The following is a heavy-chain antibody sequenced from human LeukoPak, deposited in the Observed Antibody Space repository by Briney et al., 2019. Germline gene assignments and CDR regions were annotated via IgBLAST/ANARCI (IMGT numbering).Heavy chain of an antibody. CDR3: AKSNGYGLVDI. D-gene: IGHD3-10*01. CDR1: GGSISSSNW. J-gene: IGHJ3*02. CDR2: IYHSGST. V-gene: IGHV4-4*02. Sequence: PSETLSLTCAVSGGSISSSNWWSWVRQPPGKGLEWIGEIYHSGSTNYNPSLKSRVTMSVDTSKNQFSLKLSSVTAADTAVYYCAKSNGYGLVDIWGQGTMVTVSS.